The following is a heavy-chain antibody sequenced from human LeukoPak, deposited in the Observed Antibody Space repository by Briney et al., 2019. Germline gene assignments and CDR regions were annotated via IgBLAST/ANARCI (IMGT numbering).Heavy chain of an antibody. CDR2: IYNNGST. V-gene: IGHV4-59*01. Sequence: SETLSLTCTVSGGSISSYYWSWIRQPPGKGLEWIGYIYNNGSTKYNTSLKSRVTISVDTSKNQISLKLSSVTAADTAVYYCARSVGSERGFDYWGQGTLVTVSS. CDR1: GGSISSYY. CDR3: ARSVGSERGFDY. J-gene: IGHJ4*02. D-gene: IGHD1-26*01.